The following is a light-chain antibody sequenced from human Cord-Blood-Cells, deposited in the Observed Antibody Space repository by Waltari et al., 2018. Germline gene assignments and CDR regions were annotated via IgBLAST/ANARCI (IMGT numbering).Light chain of an antibody. V-gene: IGLV2-14*01. CDR2: DVS. CDR3: SSYTSSSTFGV. Sequence: QSALTQPASVSGSPGQSITISCTGTSSDVGGYNYVSWYQQHPGKAPKLMMYDVSKRPAGVFNRVSGCKSRNTASLTISGLQAEDEADYCCSSYTSSSTFGVFGGGTKLTVL. J-gene: IGLJ3*02. CDR1: SSDVGGYNY.